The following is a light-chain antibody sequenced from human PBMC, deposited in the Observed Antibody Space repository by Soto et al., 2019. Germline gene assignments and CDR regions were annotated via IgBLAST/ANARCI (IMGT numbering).Light chain of an antibody. V-gene: IGKV3-20*01. CDR1: KRLSASD. CDR2: GVS. J-gene: IGKJ1*01. Sequence: ESVLMQSPGTLSLSPGGRATLSCRASKRLSASDIAWYQQKAGQAPKXLIYGVSSRATGIPDRFSGSGSGTDFTLTITRLEPEDFALYYCQHYGYSLWTFGQGTKVDIK. CDR3: QHYGYSLWT.